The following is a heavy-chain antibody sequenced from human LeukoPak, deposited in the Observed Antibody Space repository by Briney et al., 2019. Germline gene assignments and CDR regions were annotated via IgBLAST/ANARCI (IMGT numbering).Heavy chain of an antibody. CDR3: ARGGYSSAPGQFDC. CDR2: IKSDGSST. CDR1: GFPLRCYW. Sequence: GSPKPSFSSPGFPLRCYWMQLVRQAPGKGLVLVPRIKSDGSSTTHADSVKGRFTISRDNAKNTLYLQMNSLRVEDTAVYYCARGGYSSAPGQFDCWGQGTLVTVSP. D-gene: IGHD5-18*01. J-gene: IGHJ4*02. V-gene: IGHV3-74*01.